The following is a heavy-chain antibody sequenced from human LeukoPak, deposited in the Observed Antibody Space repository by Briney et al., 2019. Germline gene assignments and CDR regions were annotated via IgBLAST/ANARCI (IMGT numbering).Heavy chain of an antibody. CDR2: IMYDGSNK. D-gene: IGHD4-17*01. CDR1: GFTFSNYC. CDR3: AKDSGCGDFTTDFDY. J-gene: IGHJ4*02. V-gene: IGHV3-30*02. Sequence: AGSLTLSCAASGFTFSNYCRQWDRQAPGKGREWVAIIMYDGSNKSYADSVKGPFTISRAKSTDTMYLQMHRLRAKDTALYSCAKDSGCGDFTTDFDYWGGGTLVSVPS.